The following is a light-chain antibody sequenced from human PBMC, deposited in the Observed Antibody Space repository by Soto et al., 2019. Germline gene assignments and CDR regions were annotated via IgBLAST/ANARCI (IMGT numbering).Light chain of an antibody. CDR2: KAY. Sequence: DIQMTQSPSSLSASVGDRVAFTCRASQSISNWLAWYQQKPGKAHKLLIYKAYTLESGVQSRFSGSGSGTEFTLTIRSLQPDDFATYYCQQYNSYSWTFGQGTKVDIK. J-gene: IGKJ1*01. CDR3: QQYNSYSWT. V-gene: IGKV1-5*03. CDR1: QSISNW.